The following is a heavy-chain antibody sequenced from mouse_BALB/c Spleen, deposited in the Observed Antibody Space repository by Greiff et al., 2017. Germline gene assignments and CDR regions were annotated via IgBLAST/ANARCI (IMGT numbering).Heavy chain of an antibody. Sequence: EVKLMESGGGLVKPGGSLKLSCAASGFTFSDYYMYWVRQTPEKRLEWVATISDGGSYTYYPDSVKGRFTISRDNAKNNLYLQMSSLKSEDTAMYYCARGGGWRLAYWGQGTLVTVSA. V-gene: IGHV5-4*02. J-gene: IGHJ3*01. CDR2: ISDGGSYT. CDR1: GFTFSDYY. D-gene: IGHD2-3*01. CDR3: ARGGGWRLAY.